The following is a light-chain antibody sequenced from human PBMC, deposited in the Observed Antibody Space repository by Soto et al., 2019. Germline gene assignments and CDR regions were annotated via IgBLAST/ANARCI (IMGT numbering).Light chain of an antibody. Sequence: DIPMTQSPSTLSASVGDRVTISCRASQSVSGFLAWYQQKPGKGPRLMIYDVSTLESGVPSRFSGSGFGTEFTLTISSLQPDDFATYYCHQYNSYSPWTFGQGTKVAIK. J-gene: IGKJ1*01. CDR1: QSVSGF. CDR3: HQYNSYSPWT. CDR2: DVS. V-gene: IGKV1-5*01.